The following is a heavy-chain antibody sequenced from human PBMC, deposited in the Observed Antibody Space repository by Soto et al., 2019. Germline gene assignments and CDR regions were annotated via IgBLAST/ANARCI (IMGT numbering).Heavy chain of an antibody. J-gene: IGHJ4*02. D-gene: IGHD6-13*01. CDR2: ISYDGSNK. CDR1: GFTFSSYA. CDR3: AREKYSSSYFDY. Sequence: GGSLRLSCAASGFTFSSYAMHWVRQAPGKGLEWVAVISYDGSNKYYADSVKGRFTISRDNSKNTLYLQMNSLRAEDTAVYYCAREKYSSSYFDYWGQGTLVTVSS. V-gene: IGHV3-30-3*01.